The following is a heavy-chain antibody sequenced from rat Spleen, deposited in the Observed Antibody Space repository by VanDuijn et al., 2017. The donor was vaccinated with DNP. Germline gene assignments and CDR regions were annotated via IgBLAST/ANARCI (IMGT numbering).Heavy chain of an antibody. CDR1: GFNFSDYN. CDR3: VTHPSWFGY. V-gene: IGHV5S10*01. CDR2: ILFDGTRT. Sequence: EVQLVESGGGLVQPGRSVKLSCAASGFNFSDYNMAWVRQTPKKGLEWVKSILFDGTRTSYRDSVKGRFTISRDNAKRTQYLQMASLRSEDTATYYCVTHPSWFGYWGQGTLVTVSS. J-gene: IGHJ3*01.